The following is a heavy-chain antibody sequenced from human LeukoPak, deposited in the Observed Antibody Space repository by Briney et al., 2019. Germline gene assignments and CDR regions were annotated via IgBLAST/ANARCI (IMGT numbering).Heavy chain of an antibody. CDR2: ISGSGENT. Sequence: PGGSLTLSCAASGFTFSSYAMSWVRQAPGKGLEWVSAISGSGENTNYADSVKGRFTMFRDNSRNMLYLQMNSLRDEDTAKYYCAKTVSGSYSYQGGDYWGQGTLVTVSS. J-gene: IGHJ4*02. CDR3: AKTVSGSYSYQGGDY. V-gene: IGHV3-23*01. D-gene: IGHD3-16*02. CDR1: GFTFSSYA.